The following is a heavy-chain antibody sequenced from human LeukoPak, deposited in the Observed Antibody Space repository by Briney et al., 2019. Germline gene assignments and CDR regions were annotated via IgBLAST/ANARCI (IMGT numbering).Heavy chain of an antibody. V-gene: IGHV4-34*01. CDR3: ARPRSIAAAGGKLGRAFDI. CDR1: GGSFSGYY. J-gene: IGHJ3*02. D-gene: IGHD6-13*01. Sequence: SETLSLTCAVYGGSFSGYYWSWIRQPPGKGLGWIGEINHSGSTNYNPSLKSRVTISVDTSKNQFSLKLSSVTAADTAVYYCARPRSIAAAGGKLGRAFDIWGQGTMVTVSS. CDR2: INHSGST.